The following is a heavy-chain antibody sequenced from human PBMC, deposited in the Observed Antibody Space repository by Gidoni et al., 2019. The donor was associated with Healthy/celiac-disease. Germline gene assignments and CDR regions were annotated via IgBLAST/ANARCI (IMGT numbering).Heavy chain of an antibody. CDR1: DFTFCSYS. J-gene: IGHJ3*02. D-gene: IGHD6-19*01. V-gene: IGHV3-48*02. CDR3: ARDQGSGWSPGAFDI. CDR2: ISSSSSTI. Sequence: EVQMVESGGGLLQPGGSLRLSCAASDFTFCSYSMNWVRQTPGKGLEWVSYISSSSSTIYYADSVKGRFTISRDNAKNSLYRQMNRLRDEDTAVYYCARDQGSGWSPGAFDIWGQGTMVTVSS.